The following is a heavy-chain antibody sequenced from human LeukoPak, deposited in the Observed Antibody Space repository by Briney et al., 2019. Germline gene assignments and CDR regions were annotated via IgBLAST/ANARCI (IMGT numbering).Heavy chain of an antibody. V-gene: IGHV3-74*01. CDR1: GFTFSSYW. J-gene: IGHJ4*02. CDR2: INNHGSST. CDR3: AREESAAMVTYYVDY. D-gene: IGHD5-18*01. Sequence: GGSLRLSCAASGFTFSSYWMHWVRHDPGKGLVWVARINNHGSSTSYGVSVKGRFTISRDNAKNTLYLQMNNLRAEDTAVYYCAREESAAMVTYYVDYWGQGTLVTVSS.